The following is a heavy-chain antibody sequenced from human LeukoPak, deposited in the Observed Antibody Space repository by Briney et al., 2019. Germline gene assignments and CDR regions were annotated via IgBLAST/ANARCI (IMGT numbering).Heavy chain of an antibody. V-gene: IGHV1-2*02. J-gene: IGHJ4*02. CDR2: INPNTGDT. CDR1: GYTFTDYY. Sequence: ASVKVSCKASGYTFTDYYIHWVRQAPGQGLEWMGWINPNTGDTNYAQNFQGRVTMTRDTSISTAYMELSRLRSDDAAAYYCAREGAKEYGSGSYYTDYWGQGTLVTVSS. D-gene: IGHD3-10*01. CDR3: AREGAKEYGSGSYYTDY.